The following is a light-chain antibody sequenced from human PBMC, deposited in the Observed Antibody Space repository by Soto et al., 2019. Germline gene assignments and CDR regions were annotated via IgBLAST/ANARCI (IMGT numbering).Light chain of an antibody. J-gene: IGLJ1*01. Sequence: QSVLTQPPSVSGAPGQRVTISCTGCSSNIGAGCEVHWYQHLPGKAPKLLIYGNTNRPSGVPDRFSGSKSGTSASLAITGLQAEDEADYYCATWNDGVFVFGIGTKV. CDR2: GNT. V-gene: IGLV1-40*01. CDR1: SSNIGAGCE. CDR3: ATWNDGVFV.